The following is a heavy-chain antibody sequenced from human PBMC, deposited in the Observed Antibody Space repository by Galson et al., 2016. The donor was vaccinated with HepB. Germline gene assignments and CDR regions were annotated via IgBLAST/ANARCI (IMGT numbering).Heavy chain of an antibody. CDR1: GGSISTYY. CDR2: IYYSGST. Sequence: ETLSLTCTVSGGSISTYYWNWIRQPPGKGLEWIGYIYYSGSTNYNPSLKSRVTLSVDTSKNQFTLKLSSVTAADTAVYYCARDSAGSFDLWGRGTLVTVSS. D-gene: IGHD3-10*01. CDR3: ARDSAGSFDL. J-gene: IGHJ2*01. V-gene: IGHV4-59*01.